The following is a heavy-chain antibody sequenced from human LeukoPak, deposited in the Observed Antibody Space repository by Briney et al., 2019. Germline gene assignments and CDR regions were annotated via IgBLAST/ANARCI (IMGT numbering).Heavy chain of an antibody. CDR1: GGTFSSYA. CDR3: ARVHTRRGYSYGPADY. D-gene: IGHD5-18*01. Sequence: SVKVSCKASGGTFSSYAISWVRQAPGQGLEWMGGIIPIFGTANYAQKFQGRVTITTDESTSTAYMELSSLRSEDTAVYYCARVHTRRGYSYGPADYWGQGTLGTVSS. V-gene: IGHV1-69*05. CDR2: IIPIFGTA. J-gene: IGHJ4*02.